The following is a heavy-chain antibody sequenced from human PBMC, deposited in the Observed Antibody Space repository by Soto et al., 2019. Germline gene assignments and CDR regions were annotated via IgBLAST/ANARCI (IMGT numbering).Heavy chain of an antibody. V-gene: IGHV4-31*03. CDR2: IKYSGTT. CDR3: ARDVRDTGYSYCFDP. J-gene: IGHJ5*02. CDR1: GASVGSGGYY. D-gene: IGHD3-9*01. Sequence: PSGALSLTCTVSGASVGSGGYYWSWSRQVPGDGVGCIGYIKYSGTTHYSPSLKSRVNTSFDKSKNQVLLNLRFVTGADTAVYFCARDVRDTGYSYCFDPCGQGILVTVSS.